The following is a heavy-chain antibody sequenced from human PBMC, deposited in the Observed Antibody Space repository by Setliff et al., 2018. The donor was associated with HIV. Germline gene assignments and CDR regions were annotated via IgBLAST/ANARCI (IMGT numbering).Heavy chain of an antibody. D-gene: IGHD1-1*01. CDR1: GYTFSSYY. V-gene: IGHV1-46*01. CDR2: INPSGGST. J-gene: IGHJ4*02. Sequence: ASVKVSCKASGYTFSSYYMHWVRQAPGQGLEWMGIINPSGGSTAYPQKFQGRVTMTRDTSTSTAYMELRSLRSDDTALYYCARDGFVDRATGTTHLDSWGQGTLVTVSS. CDR3: ARDGFVDRATGTTHLDS.